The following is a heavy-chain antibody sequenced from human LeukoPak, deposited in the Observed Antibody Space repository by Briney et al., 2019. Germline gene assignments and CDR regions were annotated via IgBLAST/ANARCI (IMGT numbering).Heavy chain of an antibody. Sequence: PSETLSLTCTVSGVSISSSYWSWIRQSPGRGLEWIGYIHYSGSTNYNPSLKSRVSISVDTSGNQFFLRLSSVIAADTAFYYCARGYYDSRGYSNPFDIWGQGTMVTVSS. J-gene: IGHJ3*02. V-gene: IGHV4-59*01. CDR1: GVSISSSY. CDR2: IHYSGST. CDR3: ARGYYDSRGYSNPFDI. D-gene: IGHD3-22*01.